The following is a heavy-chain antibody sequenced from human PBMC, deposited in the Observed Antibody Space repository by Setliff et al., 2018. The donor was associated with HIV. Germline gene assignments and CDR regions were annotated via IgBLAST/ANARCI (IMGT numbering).Heavy chain of an antibody. Sequence: SETLSLTCAVYGGSFSGYHWSWIRQPPGKGLEWIGEINHTGSSNYNPSLKSRVIILLDQSKNQFSLRLSSVTAADTAVYYCARRPYDSSGGYYYYYMDVWDKGTTVTVSS. D-gene: IGHD3-22*01. CDR1: GGSFSGYH. CDR2: INHTGSS. V-gene: IGHV4-34*01. CDR3: ARRPYDSSGGYYYYYMDV. J-gene: IGHJ6*03.